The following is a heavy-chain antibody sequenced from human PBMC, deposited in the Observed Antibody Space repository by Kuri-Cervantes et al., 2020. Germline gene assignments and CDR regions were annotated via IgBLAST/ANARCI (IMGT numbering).Heavy chain of an antibody. CDR3: ARDGGRGGYYNYYYYYGMDV. V-gene: IGHV3-23*01. D-gene: IGHD3-22*01. CDR2: ISGSSGTT. J-gene: IGHJ6*02. Sequence: GGSLRLSCAASGFIFSNYFMSWVRQAPGKGLEWVSDISGSSGTTNYAASVKGRFTISRDNSKNTLYLQMNSLRAEDTAVYYCARDGGRGGYYNYYYYYGMDVWGQGTTVTVSS. CDR1: GFIFSNYF.